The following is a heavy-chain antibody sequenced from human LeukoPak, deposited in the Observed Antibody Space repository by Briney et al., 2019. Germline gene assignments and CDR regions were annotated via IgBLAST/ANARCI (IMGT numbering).Heavy chain of an antibody. CDR3: ARADYPLQRKNFDY. J-gene: IGHJ4*02. Sequence: GESLKISCKGSGYSFTSYWTGWVRQMPGKGLELVGIIYPGDSDTRYSPSFQGQVTISADKAISTAYLQWSSLKASDTAMYYCARADYPLQRKNFDYWGQGTLVTVSS. CDR1: GYSFTSYW. CDR2: IYPGDSDT. D-gene: IGHD2-2*01. V-gene: IGHV5-51*01.